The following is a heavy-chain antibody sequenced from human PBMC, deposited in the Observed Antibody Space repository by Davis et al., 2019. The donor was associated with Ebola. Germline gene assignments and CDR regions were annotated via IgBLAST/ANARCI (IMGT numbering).Heavy chain of an antibody. V-gene: IGHV3-48*03. CDR3: ARDWQYDY. CDR2: ISSSGNTI. J-gene: IGHJ4*02. D-gene: IGHD4-11*01. Sequence: PGGSLRLSCAASGFTFSSYEMNWVRQAPGKGLEWVSFISSSGNTIYYADSVKGRFTISRDNSMGTLSLQMNSLRPEDTAVYYCARDWQYDYWGQGTLVTVSS. CDR1: GFTFSSYE.